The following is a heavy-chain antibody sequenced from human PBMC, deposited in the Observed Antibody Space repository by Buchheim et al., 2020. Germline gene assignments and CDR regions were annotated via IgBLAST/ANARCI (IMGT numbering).Heavy chain of an antibody. Sequence: QVQLQESGPGLVKPSETLSLICTVSGGSVSSGSYYWSWIRQPPGKRLEWIGFIHSGGSTTYNPSLRSRVTMSADTSKNQFSLNVKSVTAADTAVYFCARDRGGFGSMILAFDIWGQGT. D-gene: IGHD3-22*01. CDR2: IHSGGST. V-gene: IGHV4-61*01. CDR3: ARDRGGFGSMILAFDI. CDR1: GGSVSSGSYY. J-gene: IGHJ3*02.